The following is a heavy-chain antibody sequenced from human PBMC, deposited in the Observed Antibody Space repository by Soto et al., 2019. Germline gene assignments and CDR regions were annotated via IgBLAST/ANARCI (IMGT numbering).Heavy chain of an antibody. J-gene: IGHJ4*02. CDR3: AKPHVMSGDDAYYFDY. Sequence: QVQLVESGGGVVQPGRSLRLSCAASGFTFSSYGMHWVRQAPGKGLEWVAVISYDGSNKYYADSVKGRFTISRDNSKNTLYLQMNRLRAEDTGVYYCAKPHVMSGDDAYYFDYWGQGTLVTVSS. D-gene: IGHD5-12*01. V-gene: IGHV3-30*18. CDR1: GFTFSSYG. CDR2: ISYDGSNK.